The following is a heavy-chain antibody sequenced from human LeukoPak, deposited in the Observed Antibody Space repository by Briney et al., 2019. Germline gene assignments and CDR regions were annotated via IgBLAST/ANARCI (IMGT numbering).Heavy chain of an antibody. CDR2: ISGNGVHT. CDR1: GFKFSDYY. CDR3: ATKKDDYFDY. V-gene: IGHV3-11*03. J-gene: IGHJ4*02. Sequence: GGSLRLSCAASGFKFSDYYLSWIRQAPGKGLEGVSYISGNGVHTAYADSVKGRFSISRDNAKDSPYLQMNSLRAEDTAVYYCATKKDDYFDYWGQGTLVTVSS.